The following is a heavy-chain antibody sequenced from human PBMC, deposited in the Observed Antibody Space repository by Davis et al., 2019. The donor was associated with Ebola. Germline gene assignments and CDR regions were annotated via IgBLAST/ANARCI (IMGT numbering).Heavy chain of an antibody. Sequence: PGGSLRLSCAASGFTFSSYAMHWVRQAPGKGLEWVAVISYDGSNKYYADSVKGRFTISRDNSKNTLYLQMNSLKTEDTAVYYCTTRIAAAGTEKPYYYYGMDVWGQGTTVTVSS. J-gene: IGHJ6*02. CDR3: TTRIAAAGTEKPYYYYGMDV. V-gene: IGHV3-30-3*01. CDR1: GFTFSSYA. CDR2: ISYDGSNK. D-gene: IGHD6-13*01.